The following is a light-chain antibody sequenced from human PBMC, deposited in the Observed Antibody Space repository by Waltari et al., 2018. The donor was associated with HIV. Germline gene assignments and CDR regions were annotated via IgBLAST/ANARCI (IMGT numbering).Light chain of an antibody. V-gene: IGLV1-44*01. CDR2: SND. Sequence: QSVLTQPPSASGTPGQRVTISCSGSSSNIGRNTVNWYQQLPGTAPKLLIYSNDQRPSGVPDRFSGSKSGTSASLAISGLQSDGEADYYCATWDDSLNGPVFGGGTKLTVL. CDR1: SSNIGRNT. CDR3: ATWDDSLNGPV. J-gene: IGLJ2*01.